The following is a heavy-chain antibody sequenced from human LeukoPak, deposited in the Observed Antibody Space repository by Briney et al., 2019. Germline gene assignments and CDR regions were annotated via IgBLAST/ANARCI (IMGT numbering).Heavy chain of an antibody. Sequence: SETLSLTCTVSGGSISSYYWSWIRQPPGKGLEWIGYIYYSGSTNYNPSLKSRVTISVDTSKNHFSLKLSSVTAADTAMYYCARDTSPGITGTYWGQGTLVTVSS. D-gene: IGHD1-20*01. V-gene: IGHV4-59*12. CDR2: IYYSGST. CDR3: ARDTSPGITGTY. CDR1: GGSISSYY. J-gene: IGHJ4*02.